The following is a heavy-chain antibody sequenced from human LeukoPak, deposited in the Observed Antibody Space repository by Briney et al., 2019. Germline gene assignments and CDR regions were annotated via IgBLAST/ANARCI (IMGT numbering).Heavy chain of an antibody. D-gene: IGHD5-12*01. CDR3: ARGTTGGYSPSH. J-gene: IGHJ4*02. V-gene: IGHV3-21*01. CDR2: ISGSSSYT. Sequence: GGSLRLSCAASGFTFDDYGMSWVRQAPGKGLEWVSSISGSSSYTFYADSVRGRFTISRDNAKNSLYLQMNSLRAEDTAVYYCARGTTGGYSPSHWGQGTLVTVSS. CDR1: GFTFDDYG.